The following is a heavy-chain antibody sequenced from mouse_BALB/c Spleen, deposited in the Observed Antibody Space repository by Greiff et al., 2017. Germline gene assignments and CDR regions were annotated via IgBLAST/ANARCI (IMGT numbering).Heavy chain of an antibody. CDR3: ARRDDYDDGNYFDY. Sequence: EVQRVESGGGLVQPGGSLKLSCAASGFTFSSYTMSWVRQTPEKRLEWVAYISNGGGSTYYPDTVKGRFTISRDNAKNTLYLQMSSLKSEDTAMYYCARRDDYDDGNYFDYWGQGTTLTVSS. V-gene: IGHV5-12-2*01. CDR2: ISNGGGST. CDR1: GFTFSSYT. J-gene: IGHJ2*01. D-gene: IGHD2-4*01.